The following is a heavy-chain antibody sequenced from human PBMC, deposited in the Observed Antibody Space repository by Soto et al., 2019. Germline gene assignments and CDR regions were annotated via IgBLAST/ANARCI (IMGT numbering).Heavy chain of an antibody. Sequence: GGSLRLSCAASGFTFDDYAMHWVRQAPGKGLEWVSGISWNSGSIVYADSVKGRFTISRDNAKNSLHLQMNSLRDEDTALYYCAKDSGLQIIWGQGTVVTVSS. CDR3: AKDSGLQII. D-gene: IGHD4-4*01. J-gene: IGHJ3*02. CDR1: GFTFDDYA. CDR2: ISWNSGSI. V-gene: IGHV3-9*01.